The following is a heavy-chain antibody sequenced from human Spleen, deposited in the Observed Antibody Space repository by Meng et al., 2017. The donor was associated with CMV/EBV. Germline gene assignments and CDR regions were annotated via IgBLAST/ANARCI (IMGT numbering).Heavy chain of an antibody. J-gene: IGHJ4*02. Sequence: QGQLVQSGAELKKPGSSVKVSCKASGDTYSSYAISWVRQAPGQGLEWMGGIIPVYGTANYAAKFQGRVTITAVESTGTVYMELTTLGSEDTAVYYCATHPRRLLIPPPFDYWGQGTLVTVSS. D-gene: IGHD2/OR15-2a*01. CDR1: GDTYSSYA. CDR3: ATHPRRLLIPPPFDY. CDR2: IIPVYGTA. V-gene: IGHV1-69*12.